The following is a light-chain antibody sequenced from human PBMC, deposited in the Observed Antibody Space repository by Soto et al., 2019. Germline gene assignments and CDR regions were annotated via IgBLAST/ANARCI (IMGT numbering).Light chain of an antibody. J-gene: IGKJ1*01. CDR2: AAY. CDR1: QSVTSTY. CDR3: QQYGTSPQT. V-gene: IGKV3-20*01. Sequence: EIVSTQSPGTQSLFRGERATLSCRASQSVTSTYLAWYQQRPGQAPRLLIYAAYSRASGIPDRFRGSGSGTDFTLTISRLEPEDFAVYYCQQYGTSPQTFGQGTKVDIK.